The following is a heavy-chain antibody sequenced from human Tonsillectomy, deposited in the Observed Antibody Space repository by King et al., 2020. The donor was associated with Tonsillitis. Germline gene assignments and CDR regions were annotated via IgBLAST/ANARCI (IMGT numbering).Heavy chain of an antibody. D-gene: IGHD3-10*01. CDR3: ARAQGGSGNYYYYYMDV. CDR2: INPSGGST. CDR1: GYTFTSYY. V-gene: IGHV1-46*01. Sequence: QLVQSGAEVKKPGASVKVSCKASGYTFTSYYMHWVRQAPGQGLEWMGIINPSGGSTSYAQEFQGRVTMTRDTSTSTVYMELSSLRSEDTAIYYCARAQGGSGNYYYYYMDVWGKGTTVTVSS. J-gene: IGHJ6*03.